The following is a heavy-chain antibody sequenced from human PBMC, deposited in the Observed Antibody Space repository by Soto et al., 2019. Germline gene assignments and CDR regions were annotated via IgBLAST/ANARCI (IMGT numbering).Heavy chain of an antibody. V-gene: IGHV3-30-3*01. CDR1: GFTFSSYA. J-gene: IGHJ3*02. Sequence: QVQLVESGGGVVQPGRSLRLSCAASGFTFSSYAMHWVRQAPGKGLEWVAVISYDGSNKYYADSVKGRFTISRDNSKNTLYLQMNSLRAEDTAVYYCARVVSPAFDIWGQGTMVTVSS. CDR2: ISYDGSNK. D-gene: IGHD6-6*01. CDR3: ARVVSPAFDI.